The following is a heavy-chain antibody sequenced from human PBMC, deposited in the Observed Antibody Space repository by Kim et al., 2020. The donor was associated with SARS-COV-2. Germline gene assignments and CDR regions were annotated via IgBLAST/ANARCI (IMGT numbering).Heavy chain of an antibody. CDR3: ARGRATAVLRFLEWLPHW. V-gene: IGHV4-34*01. Sequence: SETLSLICAVYGGSFSGYYWSWIRQPPGKGLEWIGEINHSGSTNYNPSLKSRVTISVDTSKNQFSLKLSSVTAADSAVYYRARGRATAVLRFLEWLPHW. CDR1: GGSFSGYY. J-gene: IGHJ5*01. CDR2: INHSGST. D-gene: IGHD3-3*01.